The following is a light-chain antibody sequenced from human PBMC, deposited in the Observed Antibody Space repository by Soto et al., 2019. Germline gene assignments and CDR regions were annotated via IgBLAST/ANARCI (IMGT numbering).Light chain of an antibody. CDR3: GTWDSSLSAL. V-gene: IGLV1-51*02. CDR2: ENN. Sequence: QSVLTQPPSVSAAPGQEVTISCSGSSSNIGNNYVSWYQQLPGTAPKLLIYENNKRPSGIPDRFSGSKSGTSATLGITGLQTGDEADYYCGTWDSSLSALFGTGTKVTVL. CDR1: SSNIGNNY. J-gene: IGLJ1*01.